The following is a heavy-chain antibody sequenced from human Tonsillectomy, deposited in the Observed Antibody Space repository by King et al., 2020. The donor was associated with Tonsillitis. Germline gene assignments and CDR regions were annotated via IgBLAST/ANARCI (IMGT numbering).Heavy chain of an antibody. Sequence: QLVQSGGGLVKPGGSLRLSCAASGFTFSDCYMSWIRQAPGKGLEWVSYISSSSSYTNYADSVKGRFTISRDNAKNSLYLQMNRLRAEDTAVYYCAGDLYYWNDGPAFDIWGQGTMVTVSS. CDR1: GFTFSDCY. D-gene: IGHD1-20*01. CDR3: AGDLYYWNDGPAFDI. V-gene: IGHV3-11*06. J-gene: IGHJ3*02. CDR2: ISSSSSYT.